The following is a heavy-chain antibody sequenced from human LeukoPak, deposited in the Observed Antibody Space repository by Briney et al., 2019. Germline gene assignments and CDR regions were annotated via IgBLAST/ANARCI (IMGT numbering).Heavy chain of an antibody. CDR1: GFIFSYCG. D-gene: IGHD3-3*01. J-gene: IGHJ4*02. CDR3: AFQYYDFWSGSGGFDY. CDR2: ISYDGGVK. V-gene: IGHV3-30*03. Sequence: GGSLRLSCAGSGFIFSYCGMHWVRQAPGKGLEWVALISYDGGVKYFADSVKGRFTISRDNSKNTLYLQMNSLRAEDSAVYYCAFQYYDFWSGSGGFDYWGQGTLVTVSS.